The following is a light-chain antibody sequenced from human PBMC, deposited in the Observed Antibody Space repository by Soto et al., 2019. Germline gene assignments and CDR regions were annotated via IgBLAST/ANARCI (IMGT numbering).Light chain of an antibody. V-gene: IGLV1-40*01. J-gene: IGLJ2*01. CDR1: SSNIGAGYD. CDR3: QTYDSSLSVV. Sequence: QSVLTQPPSVSGAPGQRVTISCTGSSSNIGAGYDVHWYQQLPGTAPKLLTYGNSNRPSGVPDRFSGSKSGTSASLAITWLQAADDADYYYQTYDSSLSVVFGGGTKMTVL. CDR2: GNS.